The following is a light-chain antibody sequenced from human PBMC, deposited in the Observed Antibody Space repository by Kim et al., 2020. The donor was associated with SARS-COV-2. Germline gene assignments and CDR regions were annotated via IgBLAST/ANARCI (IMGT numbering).Light chain of an antibody. CDR2: DVT. J-gene: IGLJ2*01. V-gene: IGLV2-11*01. CDR3: CSYAGTYTTL. CDR1: SSDVGGYDY. Sequence: QSALTQPRSVSRSPGQSVTISCTGTSSDVGGYDYVSWYQKHPGKAPKVMIYDVTKRPSGVPGRFSGSKSGNTASLTISGLQAEDEADYYCCSYAGTYTTLFGGGTELTVL.